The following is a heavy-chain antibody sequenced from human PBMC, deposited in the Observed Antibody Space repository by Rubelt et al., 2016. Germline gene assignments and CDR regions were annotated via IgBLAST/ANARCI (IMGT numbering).Heavy chain of an antibody. CDR2: MYSSGIT. CDR1: GGSISSYY. J-gene: IGHJ4*02. V-gene: IGHV4-59*01. Sequence: QVQLQESGPGLVKPSETLSLTCTVSGGSISSYYWSWIRQPPGKGLEWIGYMYSSGITNYNPSLKSRVTISGDMAKNQISLKLSSVTAADTAVYYGARKIGYSGFPRYDYWGQGTLVTVSS. CDR3: ARKIGYSGFPRYDY. D-gene: IGHD5-12*01.